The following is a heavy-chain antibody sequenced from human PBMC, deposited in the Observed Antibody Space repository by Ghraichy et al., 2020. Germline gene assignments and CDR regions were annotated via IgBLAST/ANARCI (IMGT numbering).Heavy chain of an antibody. V-gene: IGHV3-33*01. CDR2: IWYDGNNK. CDR3: ARVEASLTYYYYGMDV. CDR1: GFTFSSYG. J-gene: IGHJ6*02. D-gene: IGHD2-15*01. Sequence: GGSLRLSCAASGFTFSSYGMHWVRQAPGKGLEWVAIIWYDGNNKYYADSVKGRFTISRDNSKNTLYLQMNSLRAEDTAVYYCARVEASLTYYYYGMDVWGQGTTVTVSS.